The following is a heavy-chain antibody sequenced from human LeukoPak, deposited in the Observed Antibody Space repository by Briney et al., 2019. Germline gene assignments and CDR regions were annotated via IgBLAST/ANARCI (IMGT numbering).Heavy chain of an antibody. Sequence: ASVKVSCKASGGTFSSYTISWVRQAPGKGLEWMGGFDPEDGETIYAQKFQGRVTMTEDTSTDTAYMELSSLRSEDTAVYYCATDLGYCSGGSCYARNAFDIWGQGTMVTVSS. CDR1: GGTFSSYT. CDR3: ATDLGYCSGGSCYARNAFDI. V-gene: IGHV1-24*01. CDR2: FDPEDGET. J-gene: IGHJ3*02. D-gene: IGHD2-15*01.